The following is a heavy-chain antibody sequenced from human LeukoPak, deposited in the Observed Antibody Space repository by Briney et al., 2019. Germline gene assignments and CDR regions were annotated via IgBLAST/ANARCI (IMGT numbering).Heavy chain of an antibody. D-gene: IGHD1-7*01. CDR2: ISSSSTTI. V-gene: IGHV3-48*04. J-gene: IGHJ4*02. CDR1: GFTFSSYS. Sequence: GGSLRLSCAASGFTFSSYSMNWVRQAPGEGLEWISYISSSSTTIYYADSVKDRFTISRDNAKNSLFLQMNSLRGEDTAVYYCAREPHGNYHTPGDYWGQGTLVTVSS. CDR3: AREPHGNYHTPGDY.